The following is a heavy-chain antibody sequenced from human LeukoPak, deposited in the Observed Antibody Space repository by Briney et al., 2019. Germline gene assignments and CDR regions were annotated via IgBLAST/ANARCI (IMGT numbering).Heavy chain of an antibody. V-gene: IGHV4-59*11. CDR1: GGSISSHC. Sequence: SETLSLTCSVSGGSISSHCCGWIRQPPGKGLDWSGYIYYSGSTNYNPSLKRRVTISVDTSKNQFSLKLSSVTAAATAVYYCARGGKGGYNHRGFDYWGQGTLVTVSS. CDR3: ARGGKGGYNHRGFDY. J-gene: IGHJ4*02. D-gene: IGHD5-24*01. CDR2: IYYSGST.